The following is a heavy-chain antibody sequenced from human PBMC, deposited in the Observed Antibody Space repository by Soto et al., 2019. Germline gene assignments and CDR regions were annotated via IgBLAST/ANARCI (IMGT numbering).Heavy chain of an antibody. V-gene: IGHV3-48*02. J-gene: IGHJ4*02. Sequence: GGSLRLSCIVSGFTFSSYNMNWVRQAPGKGLEWVTYISGSGSTIYYADSVKGRFTISRGNVKNSLYLQMNSLRDEDTAVYYCARSKYIDYWGQGTLVTVSS. CDR1: GFTFSSYN. D-gene: IGHD4-4*01. CDR2: ISGSGSTI. CDR3: ARSKYIDY.